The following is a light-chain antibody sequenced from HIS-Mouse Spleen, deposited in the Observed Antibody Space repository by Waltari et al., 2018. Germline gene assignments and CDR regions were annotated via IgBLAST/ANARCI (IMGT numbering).Light chain of an antibody. V-gene: IGLV3-10*01. J-gene: IGLJ2*01. CDR3: YSTDSSGNHRV. Sequence: SYELTQQPSVSVSPGQTARITDPGSAVQKKYACWYQQKSGQAPVLVIYEDSKRPSGIPERFSGSSSGTMATLTISGAQVEDEADYYCYSTDSSGNHRVFGGGTKLTVL. CDR1: AVQKKY. CDR2: EDS.